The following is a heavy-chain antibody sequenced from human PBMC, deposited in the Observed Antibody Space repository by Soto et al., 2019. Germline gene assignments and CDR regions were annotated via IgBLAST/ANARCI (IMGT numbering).Heavy chain of an antibody. CDR3: ARGLRGEYGTDV. V-gene: IGHV3-74*03. J-gene: IGHJ6*02. Sequence: EVQLVESGGGLVQPGGSLRLSCAASELPSRTYGWHWVRQAPGRGRVWVSRVKYDGGITTYGDSVKGRFTISRDNAKNTVYLQMNSLRAEDTAVYYCARGLRGEYGTDVWGQGTTVTVSS. CDR2: VKYDGGIT. D-gene: IGHD3-10*01. CDR1: ELPSRTYG.